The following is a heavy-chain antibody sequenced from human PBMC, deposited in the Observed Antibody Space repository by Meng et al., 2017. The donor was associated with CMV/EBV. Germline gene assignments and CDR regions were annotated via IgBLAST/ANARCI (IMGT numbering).Heavy chain of an antibody. Sequence: SCAISGDSVSSNSAAWNWIRQSPSRGLEWLGRTYYRSKWYNDYAVSVKSRITINPDTSKNQFSLQLNSVTPEDTAVYYCARAGGMYVGGSGIDYFDYWGQGTTVTVSS. CDR3: ARAGGMYVGGSGIDYFDY. V-gene: IGHV6-1*01. CDR2: TYYRSKWYN. D-gene: IGHD3-10*01. CDR1: GDSVSSNSAA. J-gene: IGHJ4*03.